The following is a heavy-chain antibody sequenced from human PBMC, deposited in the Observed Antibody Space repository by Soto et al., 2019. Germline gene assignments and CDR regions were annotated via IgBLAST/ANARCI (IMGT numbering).Heavy chain of an antibody. CDR2: ISGSGDNT. J-gene: IGHJ4*02. V-gene: IGHV3-23*01. D-gene: IGHD3-10*01. Sequence: EVQLLESGGGLVQPGGSLRLSCAASAFTFRNYGMNWVRKAPGKGLEWVAAISGSGDNTYYADSVKSRFTISRDNPKNILYLQMNSLGAEDTAVYYCAKETGHRGPYHYWGQGTLVTVSS. CDR3: AKETGHRGPYHY. CDR1: AFTFRNYG.